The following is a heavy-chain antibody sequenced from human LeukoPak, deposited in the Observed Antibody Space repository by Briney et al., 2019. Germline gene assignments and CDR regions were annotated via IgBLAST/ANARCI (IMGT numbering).Heavy chain of an antibody. CDR1: GFPFSNYA. Sequence: GGSLRLSCAASGFPFSNYALTWVRQGPGKGLEWVSGLSGSGISTYYADSVKGRFTISRDNAKNSLYLQMNSLRAEDTAAYYCARDVNWNYCDYWGHGTLVTVSS. J-gene: IGHJ4*01. D-gene: IGHD1-20*01. V-gene: IGHV3-23*01. CDR3: ARDVNWNYCDY. CDR2: LSGSGIST.